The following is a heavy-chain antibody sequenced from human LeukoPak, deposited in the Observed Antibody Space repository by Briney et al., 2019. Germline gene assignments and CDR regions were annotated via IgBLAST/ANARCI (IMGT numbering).Heavy chain of an antibody. V-gene: IGHV3-48*04. J-gene: IGHJ4*02. Sequence: PGGSLRLSCAASGFTFSSSSMNWVRQAPGKGLEWVSYISSSSSTIYYADSVKGRFTISRDNAKNSLYLQMNSLRAEDTAVYYCARSSYSSSWYMVNYWGQGTLVSLSS. CDR3: ARSSYSSSWYMVNY. CDR2: ISSSSSTI. CDR1: GFTFSSSS. D-gene: IGHD6-13*01.